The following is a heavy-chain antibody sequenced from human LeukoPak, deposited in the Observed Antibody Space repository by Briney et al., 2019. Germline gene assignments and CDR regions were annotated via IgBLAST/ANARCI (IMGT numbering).Heavy chain of an antibody. CDR3: AREEGPNYYDSSGYYFCY. CDR1: GGTFSSYA. Sequence: SVKVSCKASGGTFSSYAISWVRQAPGQGLEWMGRIIPILGIANYAQKFQGRVTITADKSTSTAYMELSSLRSEDTAVYYCAREEGPNYYDSSGYYFCYWGQGTLVTVSS. J-gene: IGHJ4*02. CDR2: IIPILGIA. V-gene: IGHV1-69*04. D-gene: IGHD3-22*01.